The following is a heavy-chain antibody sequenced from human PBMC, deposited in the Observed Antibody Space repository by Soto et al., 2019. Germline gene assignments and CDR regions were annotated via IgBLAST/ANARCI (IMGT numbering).Heavy chain of an antibody. V-gene: IGHV3-11*01. CDR3: ARTHSDPYYYYYGMDV. Sequence: QVQLVESGGGLVKPGGSLRLSCAASEFPFSDYYMNWVRQAPGKGLEWVSYISSSGDTIYYAYSVKARFTISRDNAKSSLYLQIDSLRAEDTAVYYCARTHSDPYYYYYGMDVWGQGTTVTVSS. J-gene: IGHJ6*02. CDR2: ISSSGDTI. CDR1: EFPFSDYY. D-gene: IGHD1-26*01.